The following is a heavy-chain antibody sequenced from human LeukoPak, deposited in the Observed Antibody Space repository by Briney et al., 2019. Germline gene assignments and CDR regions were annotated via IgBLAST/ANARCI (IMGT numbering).Heavy chain of an antibody. D-gene: IGHD2-2*01. J-gene: IGHJ3*02. Sequence: ASVKVSCKASGYTFTGYYMHWVRRAPGQGLEWMGWINPNSGGTNYAQRFQGRVTMTRDTSISTAYMELSRLRSDDTAVYYCARVGYCSSTSCYDDAFDIWGQGTMVTVSS. V-gene: IGHV1-2*02. CDR1: GYTFTGYY. CDR3: ARVGYCSSTSCYDDAFDI. CDR2: INPNSGGT.